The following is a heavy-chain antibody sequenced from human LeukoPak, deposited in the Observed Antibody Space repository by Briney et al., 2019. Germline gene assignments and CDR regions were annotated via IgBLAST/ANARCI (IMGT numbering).Heavy chain of an antibody. CDR3: ARTKTGTTGYFDY. V-gene: IGHV4-39*01. CDR1: GGSISSSSFY. D-gene: IGHD1-1*01. CDR2: IFYSGST. J-gene: IGHJ4*02. Sequence: SETLSLTCTVSGGSISSSSFYWGWIRQPPGKGLEWIGSIFYSGSTYDNPSLKSRVTISVDTSKNQFSLKLSSVTAADTAVYYCARTKTGTTGYFDYWGQGTLVTVSS.